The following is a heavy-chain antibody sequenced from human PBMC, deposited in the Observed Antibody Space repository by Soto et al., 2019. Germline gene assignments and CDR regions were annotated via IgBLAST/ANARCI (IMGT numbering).Heavy chain of an antibody. J-gene: IGHJ4*02. CDR2: LSGSGGSKTK. CDR3: TRDRREATTDY. V-gene: IGHV3-23*01. Sequence: GGSLRLSCAASGFTFSNYAMSWVRQAPGKGLEWVSTLSGSGGSKTKTYADSVKGRFTISRDNAKNSMYLQMNNLRAEDTAIYYCTRDRREATTDYWGQGALVTVSS. CDR1: GFTFSNYA.